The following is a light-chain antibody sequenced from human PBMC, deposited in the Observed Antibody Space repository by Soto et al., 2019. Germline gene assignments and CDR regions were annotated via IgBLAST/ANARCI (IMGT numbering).Light chain of an antibody. CDR2: SNA. CDR1: SSNIGSNT. J-gene: IGLJ3*02. V-gene: IGLV1-44*01. Sequence: QSVLTQPPSASGTPGQRVTISCSGSSSNIGSNTVNWYQQLPGTAPQLVIYSNAARPSGVSKRFSGSRSGTSAAQIISGLQSEDEADYYGAAWDDSLNGPVFGGGTKLTVL. CDR3: AAWDDSLNGPV.